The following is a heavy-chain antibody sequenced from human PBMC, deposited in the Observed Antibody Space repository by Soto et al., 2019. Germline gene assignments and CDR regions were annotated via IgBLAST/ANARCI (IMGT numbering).Heavy chain of an antibody. D-gene: IGHD3-3*01. Sequence: EVQLVESGGGLVKPGGSLRLSCAASGFTFSSYSMNWVRQAPGKGLEWVSSISSSSSYIYYADSVKGRFTISRDNAKNSLYLQMNSLRAEDTAVYYCAKLATNWRWSGDDAFDIWGQGTMVTVSS. V-gene: IGHV3-21*01. CDR1: GFTFSSYS. CDR2: ISSSSSYI. J-gene: IGHJ3*02. CDR3: AKLATNWRWSGDDAFDI.